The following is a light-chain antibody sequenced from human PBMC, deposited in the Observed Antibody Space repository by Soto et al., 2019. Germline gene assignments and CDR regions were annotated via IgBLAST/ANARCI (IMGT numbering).Light chain of an antibody. V-gene: IGLV2-8*01. J-gene: IGLJ1*01. CDR2: GVT. Sequence: QSAPTQPPSASGSPGQSVTFSCTGTSSDVGRYNYVSWYQQHPGKAPKLLIYGVTQRPSGVPDRFSGSKSGNTASLTVSGLQDEGEGYYYCSSYAGSNIYVFGTGTKVTVL. CDR3: SSYAGSNIYV. CDR1: SSDVGRYNY.